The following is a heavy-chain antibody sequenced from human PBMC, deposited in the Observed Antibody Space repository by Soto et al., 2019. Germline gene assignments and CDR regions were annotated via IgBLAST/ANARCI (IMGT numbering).Heavy chain of an antibody. V-gene: IGHV1-46*01. D-gene: IGHD2-15*01. J-gene: IGHJ3*02. CDR3: ARDTDIVVVVDATGGIDI. Sequence: ASVKVSCKASGYTFTSYYMHWVRQAPGQGLEWMGIINPSDGSTSYAQKLQGRVTMTTDTSTSTAYMELRSLRSDDTAVYYCARDTDIVVVVDATGGIDIWGQGTMVTVSS. CDR1: GYTFTSYY. CDR2: INPSDGST.